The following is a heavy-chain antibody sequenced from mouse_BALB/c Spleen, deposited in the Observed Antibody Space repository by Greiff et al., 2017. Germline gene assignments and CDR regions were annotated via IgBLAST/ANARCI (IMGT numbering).Heavy chain of an antibody. D-gene: IGHD2-10*02. CDR3: VRPLGKGHDMDD. J-gene: IGHJ4*01. CDR1: GFTFNTYA. V-gene: IGHV10-1*02. Sequence: DVMLVVSGGGLVQPKGSLKLSCAASGFTFNTYAMNWVRQAPGKGLEWVARIRSKSNNYATYYADSVKDRFTISREDSQSMLYLQMNNLKTEDTAMYYCVRPLGKGHDMDDWGRGTPVTVSS. CDR2: IRSKSNNYAT.